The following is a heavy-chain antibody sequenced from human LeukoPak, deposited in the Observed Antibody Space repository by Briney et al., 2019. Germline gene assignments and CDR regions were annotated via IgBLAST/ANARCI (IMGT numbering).Heavy chain of an antibody. Sequence: PGGSLRLSCAASGFTVSSNYMSWVRQAPGKGLEWVSVIYNGGTTYCADSVKGRFTISRDNSKNTLYLQMNSLRAEDTAVYYCARDTGYSSTWGVGVDYYYYAMDVWGQGTTVTVSS. CDR1: GFTVSSNY. CDR2: IYNGGTT. CDR3: ARDTGYSSTWGVGVDYYYYAMDV. J-gene: IGHJ6*02. D-gene: IGHD6-13*01. V-gene: IGHV3-66*01.